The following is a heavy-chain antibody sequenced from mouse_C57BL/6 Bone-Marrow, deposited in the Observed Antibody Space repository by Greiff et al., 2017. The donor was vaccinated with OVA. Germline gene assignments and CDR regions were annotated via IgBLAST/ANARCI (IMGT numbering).Heavy chain of an antibody. CDR3: ARGSGYGFAY. CDR2: INPGSGGT. J-gene: IGHJ3*01. D-gene: IGHD3-2*02. V-gene: IGHV1-54*01. Sequence: VQLQESGAELVRPGTSVKVSCKASGYALTNYLIEWVKQRPGQGLEWIGVINPGSGGTNYNEKFKGKATLTADKSSSTAYMQLSSLTSEDSAVYFCARGSGYGFAYWGQGTLVTVSA. CDR1: GYALTNYL.